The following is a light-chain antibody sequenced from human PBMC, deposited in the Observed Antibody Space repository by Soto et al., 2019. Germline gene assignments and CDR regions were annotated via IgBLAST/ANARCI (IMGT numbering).Light chain of an antibody. CDR2: GTS. Sequence: EIVMTQSPATLSVSPGERATLSCRASQSVSSNLAWYQQKPGQAPRLLIYGTSTRATGIPARFSCSGSGTEFTLTISSLQSEDFAVYYCQHYNNWPLTFGQGTKVEIK. J-gene: IGKJ1*01. CDR1: QSVSSN. CDR3: QHYNNWPLT. V-gene: IGKV3-15*01.